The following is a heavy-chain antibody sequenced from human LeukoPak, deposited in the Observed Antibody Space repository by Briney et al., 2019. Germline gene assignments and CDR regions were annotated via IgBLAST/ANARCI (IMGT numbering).Heavy chain of an antibody. D-gene: IGHD6-19*01. CDR1: GGSISSNTFS. Sequence: SETLSLTCTVSGGSISSNTFSWAWIRQPPGKGLEWNGEINHSGSTNYNPTLKSRVTISVDTSKNQFSLKLSSVTAADTAVYYCARGAWVNSRGWYGYYFDYWGQGTLVTVSS. CDR3: ARGAWVNSRGWYGYYFDY. CDR2: INHSGST. V-gene: IGHV4-39*07. J-gene: IGHJ4*02.